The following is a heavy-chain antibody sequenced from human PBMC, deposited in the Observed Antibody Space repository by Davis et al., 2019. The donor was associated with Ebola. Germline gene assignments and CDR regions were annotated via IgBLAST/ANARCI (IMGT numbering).Heavy chain of an antibody. D-gene: IGHD3-3*01. J-gene: IGHJ4*02. CDR2: ISGSGGST. CDR1: GFTFSSYA. Sequence: GESLKISCAASGFTFSSYAMSWVRQAPGKGLEWVSAISGSGGSTYYADSVKGRFTISRDNSKNTLYLQMNSLRAADTAVYYCAKEAEDYDFWSGYPIYFDYWGQGTLVTVSS. CDR3: AKEAEDYDFWSGYPIYFDY. V-gene: IGHV3-23*01.